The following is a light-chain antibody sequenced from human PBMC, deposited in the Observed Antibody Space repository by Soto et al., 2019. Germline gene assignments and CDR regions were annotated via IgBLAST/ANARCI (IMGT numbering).Light chain of an antibody. Sequence: EIVVTQSPATLSVSPGERGTLSCRASQRVGNNFAWYQQKPGQAPRLLIFATSTRATGVPARFSGSGSGTEFTLTISSLQSEDFAVYYCQQYGDWPLTFGGGAKVEIE. V-gene: IGKV3-15*01. CDR2: ATS. CDR3: QQYGDWPLT. CDR1: QRVGNN. J-gene: IGKJ4*01.